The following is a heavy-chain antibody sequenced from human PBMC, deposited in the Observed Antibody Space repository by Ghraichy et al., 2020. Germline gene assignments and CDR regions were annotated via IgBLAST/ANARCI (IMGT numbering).Heavy chain of an antibody. CDR3: ARQIWSGYYRTWSWFDP. CDR1: GGSISSSSYY. J-gene: IGHJ5*02. D-gene: IGHD3-3*01. Sequence: SETLSLTCTVSGGSISSSSYYWGWIRQPPGKGLEWIGSIYYSGSTYYNPSLKSRVTISVDTSKNQFSLKLSSVTAADTAVYYCARQIWSGYYRTWSWFDPWGQGTLVTVSS. CDR2: IYYSGST. V-gene: IGHV4-39*01.